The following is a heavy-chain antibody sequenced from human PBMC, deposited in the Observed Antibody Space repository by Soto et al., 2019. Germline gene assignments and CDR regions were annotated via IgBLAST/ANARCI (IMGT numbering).Heavy chain of an antibody. CDR3: ARNDYGGNSVDY. V-gene: IGHV5-51*01. CDR2: IYPGDSDT. J-gene: IGHJ4*02. CDR1: GYSFTSYW. Sequence: GASLKISFEGSGYSFTSYWIGWVRQPPGKGLEWMGIIYPGDSDTRYSPSFQGQVTISVDKSISTAHLQWSSLKASDTAMYYCARNDYGGNSVDYWGQGTLVTVSS. D-gene: IGHD4-17*01.